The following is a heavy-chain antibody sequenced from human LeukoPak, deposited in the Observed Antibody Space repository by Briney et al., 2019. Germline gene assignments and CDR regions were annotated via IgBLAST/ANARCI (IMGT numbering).Heavy chain of an antibody. CDR1: GFTFDDYA. J-gene: IGHJ4*02. CDR3: AKDTAMVLYYFDY. CDR2: ISWNSGRM. D-gene: IGHD5-18*01. V-gene: IGHV3-9*01. Sequence: GGSLRLSCAASGFTFDDYAMHWVRQAPGKGLEWVSGISWNSGRMGYADSVKGRFTISRDNAKNSLYLQMNSLRAEDTALYYCAKDTAMVLYYFDYWGQGTLVTVSS.